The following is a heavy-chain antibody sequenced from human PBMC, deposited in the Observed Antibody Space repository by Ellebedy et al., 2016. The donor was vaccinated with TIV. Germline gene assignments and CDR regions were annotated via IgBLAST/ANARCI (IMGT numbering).Heavy chain of an antibody. CDR3: ARDTAMNY. J-gene: IGHJ4*02. Sequence: GESLKISCEASGFTFTNFWMHWVRQAPGKGLLSVSRINIDGSITTYAASVKGRFTVSRDNDRDTLYLEMNSLGAEDTAVFYCARDTAMNYWGLGTLVTVSS. CDR2: INIDGSIT. CDR1: GFTFTNFW. D-gene: IGHD5-18*01. V-gene: IGHV3-74*03.